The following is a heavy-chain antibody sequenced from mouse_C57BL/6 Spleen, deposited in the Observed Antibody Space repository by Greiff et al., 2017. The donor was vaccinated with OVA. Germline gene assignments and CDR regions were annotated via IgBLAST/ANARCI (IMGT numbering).Heavy chain of an antibody. CDR1: GFSFNTYA. CDR2: IRSKSNNYAT. CDR3: VRQLGPYWYFDV. D-gene: IGHD4-1*01. Sequence: EVQVVESGGGLVQPKGSLKLSCAASGFSFNTYAMNWVRQAPGKGLEWVARIRSKSNNYATYYADSVKDRFTISRDDSESMLYLQMNNLKTEDTAMYYCVRQLGPYWYFDVWGTGTTVTVSS. J-gene: IGHJ1*03. V-gene: IGHV10-1*01.